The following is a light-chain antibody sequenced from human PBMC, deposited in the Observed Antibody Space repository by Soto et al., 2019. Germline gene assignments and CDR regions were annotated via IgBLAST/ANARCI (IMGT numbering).Light chain of an antibody. Sequence: DIPMTQSPSTLSASVGDRVTITCRASQSISTWLAWYQQKPGKAPKLLIYKASSLKSGVPPRFSGSGSGTEFTLTISSLQPDDFATYYCQQYNSYSRTFGPGTKVDIK. CDR1: QSISTW. CDR3: QQYNSYSRT. V-gene: IGKV1-5*03. J-gene: IGKJ3*01. CDR2: KAS.